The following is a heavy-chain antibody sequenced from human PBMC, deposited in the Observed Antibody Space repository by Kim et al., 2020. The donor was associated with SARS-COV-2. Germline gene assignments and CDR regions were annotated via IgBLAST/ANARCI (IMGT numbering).Heavy chain of an antibody. Sequence: WGSLRLSCAASGFTVSSNYMSWVRQAPGKGLEWVSVIYSGGSTYYADSVKGRFTISRDNSKNTLYLQMNSLRAEDTAVYYCARVYCSGGSCPRYFDYWGQGTLVTVSS. V-gene: IGHV3-53*01. CDR2: IYSGGST. D-gene: IGHD2-15*01. CDR3: ARVYCSGGSCPRYFDY. CDR1: GFTVSSNY. J-gene: IGHJ4*02.